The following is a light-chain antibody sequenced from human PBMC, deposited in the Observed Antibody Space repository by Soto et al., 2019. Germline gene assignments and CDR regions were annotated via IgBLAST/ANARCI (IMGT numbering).Light chain of an antibody. CDR3: QQYDNLPLT. CDR2: DAS. CDR1: QDISNY. J-gene: IGKJ4*01. V-gene: IGKV1-33*01. Sequence: DIQITQSPPSLSASVVDRVTITCQVSQDISNYLNWYQQKPGKAPKLLIYDASNLETGVPSRFSGSGSGTDFTFTISSLQPEDIATYYCQQYDNLPLTFGGGTKVDIK.